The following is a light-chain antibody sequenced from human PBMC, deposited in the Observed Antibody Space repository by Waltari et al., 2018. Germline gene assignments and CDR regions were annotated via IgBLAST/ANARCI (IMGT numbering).Light chain of an antibody. V-gene: IGLV3-10*01. J-gene: IGLJ1*01. CDR3: YSSDSTGLRV. CDR2: EDT. Sequence: SYELTQPPSVSVSPGQTARITCSGHELPRQYAYWFQQKSGQAPRLVIYEDTKRPSGIPERFSGSSSGTVATVTISGAQVDDEADYYCYSSDSTGLRVFGGGTTVVVL. CDR1: ELPRQY.